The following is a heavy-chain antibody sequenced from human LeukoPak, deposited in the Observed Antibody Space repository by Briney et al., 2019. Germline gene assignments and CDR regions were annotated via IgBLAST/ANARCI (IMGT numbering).Heavy chain of an antibody. CDR3: ARADQLRWFGDPRRPYYYGMDV. J-gene: IGHJ6*02. Sequence: PGESLKISCKASGYSFPDYWIGWVRQPPGKGPEWMGIIYLGDSHTRYSPSFQGQVTISADKSISTAYLQWSSLKASDIAMYYCARADQLRWFGDPRRPYYYGMDVWGQGTTVTVSS. CDR2: IYLGDSHT. V-gene: IGHV5-51*01. CDR1: GYSFPDYW. D-gene: IGHD3-10*01.